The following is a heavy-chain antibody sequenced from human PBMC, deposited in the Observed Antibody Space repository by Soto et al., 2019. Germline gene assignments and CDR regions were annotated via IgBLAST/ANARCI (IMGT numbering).Heavy chain of an antibody. CDR1: GGSIRGYY. V-gene: IGHV4-4*07. CDR2: IYASGST. CDR3: ASLKFTYFDC. Sequence: SDTPSLTSTVSGGSIRGYYWSWIRQPAGKGLEWIGRIYASGSTNYNPSLKSRVTMSLDTSKNQFSLKLSSMTAADTAVYYCASLKFTYFDCWGQGTLVTVSS. D-gene: IGHD3-16*01. J-gene: IGHJ4*02.